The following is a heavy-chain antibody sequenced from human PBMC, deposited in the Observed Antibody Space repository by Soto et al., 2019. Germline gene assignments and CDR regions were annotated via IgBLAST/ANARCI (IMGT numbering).Heavy chain of an antibody. Sequence: SLRLSCAASGFTFYDYAIHCCRQSPFKCLEWVSGISWNSGSIGYADSVKGRFTISRDNAKNSLYLQMNSLRAEDTALYYCAKGDYDILTGYSRVYYYGMDVWGQGATVTVSS. CDR2: ISWNSGSI. D-gene: IGHD3-9*01. CDR1: GFTFYDYA. CDR3: AKGDYDILTGYSRVYYYGMDV. J-gene: IGHJ6*02. V-gene: IGHV3-9*01.